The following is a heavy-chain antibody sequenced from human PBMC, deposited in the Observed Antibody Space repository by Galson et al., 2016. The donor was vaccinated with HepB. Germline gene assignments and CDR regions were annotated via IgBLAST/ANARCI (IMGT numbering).Heavy chain of an antibody. Sequence: SVKVSCKASGYTFTNSYMHWVRQAPGHGLEWMGWMTPNSGNTGYAQKFQGRVTMTRDISRSTAYMELSSLRSDDTAVYYCARWSSYVRRVDYLGQGTLVTVSS. V-gene: IGHV1-8*02. D-gene: IGHD3-3*01. CDR1: GYTFTNSY. J-gene: IGHJ4*02. CDR2: MTPNSGNT. CDR3: ARWSSYVRRVDY.